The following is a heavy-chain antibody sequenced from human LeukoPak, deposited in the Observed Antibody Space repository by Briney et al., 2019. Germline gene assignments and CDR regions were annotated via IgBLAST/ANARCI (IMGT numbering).Heavy chain of an antibody. J-gene: IGHJ3*02. CDR2: IYYSGST. CDR3: ARVTRGYRQGGAFDI. CDR1: GGSISSYY. D-gene: IGHD5-12*01. Sequence: PSETLSLTCTVSGGSISSYYWSWIRQPPGKGLEWIGYIYYSGSTNYNPSLKSRVTISVDTSKNQFSLKLSSVTAADTAVYYCARVTRGYRQGGAFDIWGQGTMVTVSS. V-gene: IGHV4-59*01.